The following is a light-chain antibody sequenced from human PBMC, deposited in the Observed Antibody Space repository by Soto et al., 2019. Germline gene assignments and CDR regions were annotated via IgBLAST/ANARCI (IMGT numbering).Light chain of an antibody. Sequence: DIQMTQSPSSLSASVGDRVTITCRASQNINTYLNWYQQKPGKAPKLLIYAASSLQGGVPSRFGGSGAGTDFTLTISSLRPEDFATYHCQQSHTTPYTFGQGTKVDIK. CDR3: QQSHTTPYT. V-gene: IGKV1-39*01. CDR2: AAS. J-gene: IGKJ2*01. CDR1: QNINTY.